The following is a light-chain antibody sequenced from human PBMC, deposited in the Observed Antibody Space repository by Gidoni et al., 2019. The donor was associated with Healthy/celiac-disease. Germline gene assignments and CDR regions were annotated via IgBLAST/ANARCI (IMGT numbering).Light chain of an antibody. Sequence: DIVMTQSPDSLGVSPGERATINCKSSQSVLYSSNNKNYLAWYQQKPGQPPKLLIYWASTRESGVPDRFSGSGSGTDFTLTISSLQAEDVAVYYCQQYYSTPFTFGPGTKVDIK. V-gene: IGKV4-1*01. CDR3: QQYYSTPFT. CDR1: QSVLYSSNNKNY. J-gene: IGKJ3*01. CDR2: WAS.